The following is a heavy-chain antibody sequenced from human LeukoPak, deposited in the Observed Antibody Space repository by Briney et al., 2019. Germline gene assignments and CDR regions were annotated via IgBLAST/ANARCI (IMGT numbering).Heavy chain of an antibody. CDR1: GFTFSSYS. V-gene: IGHV3-21*01. Sequence: PGGSLRLSCAASGFTFSSYSMNWVRQAPGKGLEWVSSISSSSSYIYYAGSVKGRFTISRDNAKNSLYLQMNSLRAEDTAVYYCARDDYGDYVSGWFDPWGQGTLVTVSS. D-gene: IGHD4-17*01. CDR3: ARDDYGDYVSGWFDP. J-gene: IGHJ5*02. CDR2: ISSSSSYI.